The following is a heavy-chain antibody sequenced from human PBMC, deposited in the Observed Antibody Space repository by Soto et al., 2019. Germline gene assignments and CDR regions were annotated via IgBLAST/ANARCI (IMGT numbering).Heavy chain of an antibody. CDR2: ISPHKDDT. D-gene: IGHD3-10*01. Sequence: QVQLVQSGAEVKKPGASVTVSCKTSGYTFSTIGISWVRQAPGQGLEWMGWISPHKDDTYYAQRLQGRVTMTTDTSTSTAYMELRSLRSDDTAVYFCARDLDGSVSYYTNYWGQGTLVTVSS. V-gene: IGHV1-18*01. CDR3: ARDLDGSVSYYTNY. CDR1: GYTFSTIG. J-gene: IGHJ4*02.